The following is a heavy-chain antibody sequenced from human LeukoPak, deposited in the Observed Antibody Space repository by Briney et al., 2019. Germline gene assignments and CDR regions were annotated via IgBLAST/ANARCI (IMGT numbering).Heavy chain of an antibody. J-gene: IGHJ6*03. V-gene: IGHV1-46*01. D-gene: IGHD6-19*01. Sequence: ASVKVSCKASGYTFTSYYMHWVRQAPGQGLEWMGIINPSGGSTSYAQKFQGRVTMTRNTSISTAYMELSSLRSEDTAVYYCARTPHYSSGWPVYYYYYMDVWGKGTTVTISS. CDR3: ARTPHYSSGWPVYYYYYMDV. CDR1: GYTFTSYY. CDR2: INPSGGST.